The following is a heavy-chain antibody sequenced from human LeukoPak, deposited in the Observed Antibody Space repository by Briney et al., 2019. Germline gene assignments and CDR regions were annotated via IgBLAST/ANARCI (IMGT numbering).Heavy chain of an antibody. CDR3: AKGSSSSRPYYFDY. D-gene: IGHD6-6*01. J-gene: IGHJ4*02. CDR1: GFTFRSYA. CDR2: ITDSGGST. Sequence: GGSLRLSCAASGFTFRSYAMSWVRQAPGKGLEWVSAITDSGGSTYYADSVKGRFTTSRDNSKNTLYMQMNNLRAEDTAIYYCAKGSSSSRPYYFDYWGQGTLVTVSS. V-gene: IGHV3-23*01.